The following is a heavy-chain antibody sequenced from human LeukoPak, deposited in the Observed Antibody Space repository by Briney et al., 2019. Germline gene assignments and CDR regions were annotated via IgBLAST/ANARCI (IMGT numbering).Heavy chain of an antibody. CDR1: GGSFSGYY. Sequence: PSETLSLTCAVYGGSFSGYYWSWIRQPPGKGLEWIGEINHSGSTNYNPSLKSRVTISVDTSKNQFSLKLSSVTAEDTAVYYCTTDNTDCTSTSRYGLDYWGQGTLVTVSS. D-gene: IGHD2-2*01. CDR3: TTDNTDCTSTSRYGLDY. CDR2: INHSGST. J-gene: IGHJ4*02. V-gene: IGHV4-34*01.